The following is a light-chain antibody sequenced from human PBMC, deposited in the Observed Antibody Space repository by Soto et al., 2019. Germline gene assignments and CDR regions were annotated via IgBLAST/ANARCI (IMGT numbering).Light chain of an antibody. Sequence: QSALTQPASVSGSPGQSITISCTGTSSDVGSYNLVSWYQQHPGKPPKLMIYEVSKRPSGVSNRVSGSKSGNTASLTISGLQAEDEADYYCCSYAGSSTPLIFGTGTKLTVL. J-gene: IGLJ1*01. CDR1: SSDVGSYNL. CDR3: CSYAGSSTPLI. CDR2: EVS. V-gene: IGLV2-23*02.